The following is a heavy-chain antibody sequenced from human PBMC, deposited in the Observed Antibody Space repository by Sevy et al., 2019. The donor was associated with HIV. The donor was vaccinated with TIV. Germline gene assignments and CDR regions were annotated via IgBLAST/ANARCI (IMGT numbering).Heavy chain of an antibody. D-gene: IGHD6-13*01. CDR1: EFSFHDYY. Sequence: GSLRLSCAASEFSFHDYYMSWIRQAPGMGLEYISYISDNGYNLYYADSVRGRFTISRDNAKNSLYLQMNSLRIEETAVYYCARAGPYTSRWHFDYWGQGTLVTVSS. J-gene: IGHJ4*02. V-gene: IGHV3-11*04. CDR2: ISDNGYNL. CDR3: ARAGPYTSRWHFDY.